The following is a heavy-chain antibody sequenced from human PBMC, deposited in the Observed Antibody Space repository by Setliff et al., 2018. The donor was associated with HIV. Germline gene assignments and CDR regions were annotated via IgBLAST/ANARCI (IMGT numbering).Heavy chain of an antibody. CDR3: TGYYDSSGYYYGVDY. CDR2: IRTNSYGGTT. Sequence: GSLRLSCSASGFAFSSHNMNWVRQAPGKGLEWVGFIRTNSYGGTTEYAASVKGRFTISRDDSKSIVYVQMNSLKTEDTAVYFCTGYYDSSGYYYGVDYWGQGTLVTVSS. CDR1: GFAFSSHN. J-gene: IGHJ4*02. V-gene: IGHV3-49*04. D-gene: IGHD3-22*01.